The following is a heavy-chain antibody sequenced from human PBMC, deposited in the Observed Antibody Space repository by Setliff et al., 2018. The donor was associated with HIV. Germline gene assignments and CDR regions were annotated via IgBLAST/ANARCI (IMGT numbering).Heavy chain of an antibody. V-gene: IGHV3-74*01. Sequence: PGGSLRLSCAASGFTFTDYWMHWVRQVPGQGLVWVSRINVDGSSISYADSVKGRFTISRDNAKNTLFLQMNSLRAEDTAVYYCMRVYDAVVLAGRLWGKGTLVTVS. CDR2: INVDGSSI. CDR3: MRVYDAVVLAGRL. D-gene: IGHD2-2*01. J-gene: IGHJ4*02. CDR1: GFTFTDYW.